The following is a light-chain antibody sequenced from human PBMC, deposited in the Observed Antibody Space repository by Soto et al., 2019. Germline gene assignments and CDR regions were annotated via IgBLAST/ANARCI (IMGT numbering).Light chain of an antibody. J-gene: IGKJ1*01. CDR1: QSVSNS. CDR3: QQYNNWPPWT. V-gene: IGKV3-15*01. CDR2: DAS. Sequence: EIVMTQSPATLSVSPGERATLSCRASQSVSNSLAWYQQKPGQAPRLLIYDASTRATGIPARFSGSGSGTEFTLTISGLQSEDFAVYYCQQYNNWPPWTFGQGTKVEIK.